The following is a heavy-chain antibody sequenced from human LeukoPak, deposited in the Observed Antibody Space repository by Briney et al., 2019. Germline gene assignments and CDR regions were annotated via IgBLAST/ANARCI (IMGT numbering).Heavy chain of an antibody. D-gene: IGHD6-19*01. CDR1: GYSISSGYY. V-gene: IGHV4-38-2*02. CDR2: IYHSGST. CDR3: ARVGWYSSGWYYFDY. Sequence: SETLSLTCTVSGYSISSGYYWGWIRQPPGKGLEWIGSIYHSGSTYYNPSLESRVTISVDTSKNQFSLKLSSVTAADTAVYYCARVGWYSSGWYYFDYWGQGTLVTVSS. J-gene: IGHJ4*02.